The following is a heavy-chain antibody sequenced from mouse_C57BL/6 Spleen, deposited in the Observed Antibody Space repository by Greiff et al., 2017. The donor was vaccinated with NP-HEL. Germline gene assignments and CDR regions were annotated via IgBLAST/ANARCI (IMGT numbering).Heavy chain of an antibody. J-gene: IGHJ2*01. V-gene: IGHV1-55*01. CDR2: IYPGSGST. CDR1: GYTFTSYW. D-gene: IGHD1-1*01. Sequence: QLQQSGAELVKPGASVKMSCKASGYTFTSYWITWVKQRPGQGLEWIGDIYPGSGSTNYNEKFKSKATLTVDTSSSTAYMQLSSLTSEDSAVYYCAREMGYYYGSSYGYWGQGTTLTVSS. CDR3: AREMGYYYGSSYGY.